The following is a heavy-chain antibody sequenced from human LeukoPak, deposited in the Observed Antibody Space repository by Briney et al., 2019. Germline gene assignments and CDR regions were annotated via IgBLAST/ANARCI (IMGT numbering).Heavy chain of an antibody. CDR3: ARHGSHYSSGLDY. V-gene: IGHV1-2*02. CDR2: INPNSGGT. Sequence: ASVKVSCKASGYTFTGYYMHWVRQAPGQGLEWMGWINPNSGGTNYAQKFQGRVTMTRDTSISTAYLQWSSLKASDTAMYYCARHGSHYSSGLDYWGQGTLVTVSS. J-gene: IGHJ4*02. D-gene: IGHD6-19*01. CDR1: GYTFTGYY.